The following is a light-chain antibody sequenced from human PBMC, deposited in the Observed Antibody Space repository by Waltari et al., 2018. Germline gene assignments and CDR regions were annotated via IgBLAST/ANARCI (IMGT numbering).Light chain of an antibody. V-gene: IGKV4-1*01. CDR3: QQHYSTPRT. CDR1: QNILYSSNNKNY. J-gene: IGKJ1*01. Sequence: DIVMTQSPDSLAVSLGERATINCKSSQNILYSSNNKNYLAWYQLKPGQAPKLLFYCASTRESGVPDRVSGSGSGTEFTLTINSLQAEGVAVYYCQQHYSTPRTFGQGTKVEIK. CDR2: CAS.